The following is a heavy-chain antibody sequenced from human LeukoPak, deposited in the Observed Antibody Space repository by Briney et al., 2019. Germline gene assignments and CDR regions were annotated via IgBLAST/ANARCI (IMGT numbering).Heavy chain of an antibody. J-gene: IGHJ4*02. Sequence: PGGSLRLSCAASGFTFSSYAMHWVRQAPGKGLEWVAVTSYDGNNKYYGDSVKGRFTISRDNSKNTLYLQMNSLRADDTAVYYCARGRSGSHYGLSDYWGQGTLVTVSS. CDR2: TSYDGNNK. CDR1: GFTFSSYA. V-gene: IGHV3-30-3*01. CDR3: ARGRSGSHYGLSDY. D-gene: IGHD1-26*01.